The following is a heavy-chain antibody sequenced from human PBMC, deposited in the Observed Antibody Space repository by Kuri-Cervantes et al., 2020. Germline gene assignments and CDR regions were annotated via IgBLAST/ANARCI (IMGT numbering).Heavy chain of an antibody. J-gene: IGHJ1*01. CDR2: IDRDGREI. CDR3: ARGDDSRWFQD. CDR1: GFAVSTSS. D-gene: IGHD3-10*01. Sequence: GESLKISCAASGFAVSTSSVGWVRQAPGKGLEWVASIDRDGREIFYVDSVKGRFTISRDNAKNSLSLQMNSLRAEDTALYYCARGDDSRWFQDWGQGTLVTVSS. V-gene: IGHV3-7*04.